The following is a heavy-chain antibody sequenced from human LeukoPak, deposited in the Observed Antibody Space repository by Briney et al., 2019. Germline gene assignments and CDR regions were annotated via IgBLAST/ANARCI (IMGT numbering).Heavy chain of an antibody. CDR3: ARRGLAARRKAFDI. J-gene: IGHJ3*02. V-gene: IGHV4-59*12. CDR2: IHYSGSA. D-gene: IGHD6-6*01. CDR1: NGPINTYQ. Sequence: PSETLSLTCTVSNGPINTYQWSWIRQPPGKGLEWIGNIHYSGSANYNPSLKSRVVISVDTSKNQLSLKLSSVTAADTAVYYCARRGLAARRKAFDIWGQGTMVTVSS.